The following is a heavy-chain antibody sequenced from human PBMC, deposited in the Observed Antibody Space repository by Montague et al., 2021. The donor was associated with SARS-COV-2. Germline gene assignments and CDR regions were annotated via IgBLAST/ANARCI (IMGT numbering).Heavy chain of an antibody. CDR2: INDRGVTNY. J-gene: IGHJ4*02. CDR1: GESFSGFF. Sequence: SETLSLTCAVYGESFSGFFWSWIRQRPGKGLEWIAEINDRGVTNYNYNPSLGSRVTISADTSKNQFSLKLRSVTAADTAVYYCARWDPQTLTVISLRGKSDNDYWGQGTLVTVSS. D-gene: IGHD4-11*01. V-gene: IGHV4-34*01. CDR3: ARWDPQTLTVISLRGKSDNDY.